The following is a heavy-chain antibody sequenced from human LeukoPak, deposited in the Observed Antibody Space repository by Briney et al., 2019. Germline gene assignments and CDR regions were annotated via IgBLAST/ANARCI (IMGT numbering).Heavy chain of an antibody. V-gene: IGHV4-39*01. CDR1: GGSISSSSYY. Sequence: PSETLSLTCTVSGGSISSSSYYWGWIRQPPGKGLEWIGNIYYSGSTYYNPSLKSRVTISVDTSKNQFSLKLSSVTAADTAVYFCARHRRLSYFDYWGQGTLVTVSS. CDR3: ARHRRLSYFDY. D-gene: IGHD2/OR15-2a*01. CDR2: IYYSGST. J-gene: IGHJ4*02.